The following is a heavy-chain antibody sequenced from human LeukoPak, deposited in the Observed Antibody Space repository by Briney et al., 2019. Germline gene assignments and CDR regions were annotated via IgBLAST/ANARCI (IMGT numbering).Heavy chain of an antibody. V-gene: IGHV1-69*13. CDR3: ARLGIDKRVPGLDAFDI. CDR2: IIPIFGTA. CDR1: GGTFSSYA. Sequence: VASVKVSCKASGGTFSSYAISWVRQAPGQGLEWMGGIIPIFGTANYAQKFQGRVTITADESTSTAYMELSSLRSEDTAVYYGARLGIDKRVPGLDAFDIWGQGTMVTVSS. J-gene: IGHJ3*02. D-gene: IGHD7-27*01.